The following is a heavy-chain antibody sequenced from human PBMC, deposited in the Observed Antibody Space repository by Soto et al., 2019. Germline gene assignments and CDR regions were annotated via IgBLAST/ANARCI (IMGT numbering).Heavy chain of an antibody. D-gene: IGHD5-12*01. CDR2: IYYSGST. CDR1: GGSVSSGSYY. V-gene: IGHV4-61*01. Sequence: SETLSLTCTVSGGSVSSGSYYWSWIRQPPGKGLEWIGYIYYSGSTNYNPSLKSRVTISVDTSKNQFSLKLSSVTAADTAVYYCARISGYDQTPNIDYWGQGTLVTVSS. CDR3: ARISGYDQTPNIDY. J-gene: IGHJ4*02.